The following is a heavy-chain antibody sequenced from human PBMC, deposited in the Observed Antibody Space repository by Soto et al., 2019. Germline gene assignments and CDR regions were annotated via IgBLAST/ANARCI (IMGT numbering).Heavy chain of an antibody. CDR2: ISPHNFNT. V-gene: IGHV1-18*01. CDR1: GYTFTHFY. J-gene: IGHJ4*01. D-gene: IGHD3-9*01. Sequence: ATVKVSCKSSGYTFTHFYITWVRQAPGQGLEWMGAISPHNFNTNFAQKFQGRVTLTTDTSTNTAYMELRSLTSDDTAVYDCARDEGGYKSVTGYYKAHHFYYWG. CDR3: ARDEGGYKSVTGYYKAHHFYY.